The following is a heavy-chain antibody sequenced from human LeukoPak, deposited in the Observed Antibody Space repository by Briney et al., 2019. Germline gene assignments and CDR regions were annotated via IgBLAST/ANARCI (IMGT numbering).Heavy chain of an antibody. CDR3: ARGGSPFY. Sequence: GGSLRLSCAASGFTFSSYSMNWVRQAPGKGLEWVSSISSSSSYIYYADSVKGRFTISRDNAKNTLYLQMNSLRDDDTAVYYCARGGSPFYWGQGTLVTVSS. CDR1: GFTFSSYS. V-gene: IGHV3-21*01. D-gene: IGHD3-10*01. CDR2: ISSSSSYI. J-gene: IGHJ4*02.